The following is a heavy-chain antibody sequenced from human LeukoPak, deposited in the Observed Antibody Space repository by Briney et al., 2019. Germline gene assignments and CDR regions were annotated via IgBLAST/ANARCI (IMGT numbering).Heavy chain of an antibody. CDR1: GGSISSYY. CDR2: IYYSGST. V-gene: IGHV4-59*01. CDR3: ARDRPHVLRYFDWTFNAYYYYYYGMDV. D-gene: IGHD3-9*01. J-gene: IGHJ6*02. Sequence: SETLSLTCTVSGGSISSYYWSWIRQPPGKGLEWIGYIYYSGSTNYNPSLKSRVTISVDTSKNQFSLKLSSVTAADTAVYYCARDRPHVLRYFDWTFNAYYYYYYGMDVWGQGTTVTVSS.